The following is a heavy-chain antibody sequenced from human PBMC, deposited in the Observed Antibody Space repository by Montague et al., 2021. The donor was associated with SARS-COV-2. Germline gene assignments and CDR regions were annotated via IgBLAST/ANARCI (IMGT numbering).Heavy chain of an antibody. Sequence: SETLSLTCTVSGGSISSSSYYWGWIRQPPGKGLEWIGSIYYSGSTYYNPSLKSRVTISVDTSKNQFSLKLSSVTAADTAVYYCARIRIGVWGSYRYFDYWGQGTLVTVS. D-gene: IGHD3-16*02. V-gene: IGHV4-39*01. J-gene: IGHJ4*02. CDR3: ARIRIGVWGSYRYFDY. CDR2: IYYSGST. CDR1: GGSISSSSYY.